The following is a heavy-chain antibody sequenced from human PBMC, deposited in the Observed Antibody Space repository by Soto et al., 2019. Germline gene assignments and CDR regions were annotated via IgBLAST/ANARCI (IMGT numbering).Heavy chain of an antibody. D-gene: IGHD3-3*01. CDR1: GGSISSYY. Sequence: PSETLSLTCTVSGGSISSYYWSWIRQPPGKGLEWIGYIYYSGSTNYNPSLKSRVTISVDTSKNQFSLKLSSVTAADTAVYYCARLAVGYAFRTSDYYYYYGMDVWGQGTKVTVYS. J-gene: IGHJ6*02. V-gene: IGHV4-59*01. CDR3: ARLAVGYAFRTSDYYYYYGMDV. CDR2: IYYSGST.